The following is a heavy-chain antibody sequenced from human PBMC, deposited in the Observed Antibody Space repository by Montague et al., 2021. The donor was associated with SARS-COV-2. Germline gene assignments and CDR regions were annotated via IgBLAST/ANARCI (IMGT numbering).Heavy chain of an antibody. J-gene: IGHJ4*02. Sequence: TLSLTCTVSGGSISSGNYYWSWIPQPAGMELVWIMRNSISASYNYNPPLKSRVTISVDTSKNQFSLKLSSVTAADTAVYYCARDIAGAGLFDYWGQGTLVTVSS. CDR1: GGSISSGNYY. CDR3: ARDIAGAGLFDY. CDR2: NSISASY. V-gene: IGHV4-61*02. D-gene: IGHD6-19*01.